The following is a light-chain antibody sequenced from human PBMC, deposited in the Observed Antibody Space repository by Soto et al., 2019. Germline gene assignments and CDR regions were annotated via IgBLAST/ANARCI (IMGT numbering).Light chain of an antibody. CDR1: QSVSGY. CDR3: QQRSNWPPWT. J-gene: IGKJ1*01. V-gene: IGKV3-11*01. Sequence: EIVLTQSPAPLPLSPGERATLSCRASQSVSGYLACYKQKPGQAPRLLIYDASNRATGIPARFSGSGSGTDFTLTISSLEPEDFAVYYCQQRSNWPPWTFGQGTKVEIK. CDR2: DAS.